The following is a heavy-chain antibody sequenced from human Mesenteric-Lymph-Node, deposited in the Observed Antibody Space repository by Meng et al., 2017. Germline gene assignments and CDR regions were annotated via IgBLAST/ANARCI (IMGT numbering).Heavy chain of an antibody. CDR3: ARVDVERYYYAMDV. D-gene: IGHD5-12*01. V-gene: IGHV3-66*02. CDR1: GFSITDSY. J-gene: IGHJ6*02. CDR2: LYSRDTA. Sequence: GGSLRLSCEASGFSITDSYMSWVRQAPGKGLEWFSLLYSRDTANYADSVKGRFTISRDNSKNTLYLQMDSLRAEDTAVYYCARVDVERYYYAMDVWGQGTMVTVSS.